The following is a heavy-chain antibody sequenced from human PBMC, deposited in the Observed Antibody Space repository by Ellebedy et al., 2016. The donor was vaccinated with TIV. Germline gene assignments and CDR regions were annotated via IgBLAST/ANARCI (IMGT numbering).Heavy chain of an antibody. Sequence: ASVKVSCKASGYNFITFDINWVRQAPGQGLEWMGWINPNSGGTKYAQKFQGRVAMTRDTSISTAYMELSRLRSDDTAVYYCARGGGNNWYLELDYWGQGTLVTVSS. CDR3: ARGGGNNWYLELDY. V-gene: IGHV1-2*02. CDR2: INPNSGGT. J-gene: IGHJ4*02. CDR1: GYNFITFD. D-gene: IGHD6-13*01.